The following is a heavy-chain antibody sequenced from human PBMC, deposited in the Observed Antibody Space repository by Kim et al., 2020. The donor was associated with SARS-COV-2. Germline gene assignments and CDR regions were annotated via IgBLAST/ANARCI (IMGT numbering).Heavy chain of an antibody. V-gene: IGHV1-46*01. Sequence: ASVKVSCKASGYTFTSYYMHWVRQAPGQGLEWMGIINPSGGSTSYAQKFQGRVTMTRDTSTSTVYMELSSLRSEDTAVYYCARSDSSGYLGFDWYYFDYWGQGTLVTVSS. CDR1: GYTFTSYY. D-gene: IGHD3-22*01. J-gene: IGHJ4*02. CDR2: INPSGGST. CDR3: ARSDSSGYLGFDWYYFDY.